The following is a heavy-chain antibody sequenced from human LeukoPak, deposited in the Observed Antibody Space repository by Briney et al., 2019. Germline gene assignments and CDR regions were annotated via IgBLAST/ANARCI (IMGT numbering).Heavy chain of an antibody. CDR2: ITHFGST. Sequence: PSETLSLTCAVYGGSLTTYFWSWIRQPPGKGLEWIGEITHFGSTNYNPSLRGRVTISRDTSKNQFSLRLTSVTAADTAVHYCAPIFGDYSDFDSWGQGTLVTVSS. CDR1: GGSLTTYF. D-gene: IGHD4-17*01. J-gene: IGHJ4*01. CDR3: APIFGDYSDFDS. V-gene: IGHV4-34*01.